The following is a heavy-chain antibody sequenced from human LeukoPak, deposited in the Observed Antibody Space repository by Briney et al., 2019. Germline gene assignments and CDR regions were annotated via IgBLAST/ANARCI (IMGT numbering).Heavy chain of an antibody. Sequence: PGGSLRLSCAASGFTFSSYAMSWLRQAPGKGLAWVSPINGSGGSTYYADSVSGRLTISRDSHHNKQYLQMNSLRAEETAVYYCPKDGDILSLHHPVDYWGQGTLVTVSS. J-gene: IGHJ4*02. D-gene: IGHD2-15*01. CDR1: GFTFSSYA. CDR3: PKDGDILSLHHPVDY. CDR2: INGSGGST. V-gene: IGHV3-23*01.